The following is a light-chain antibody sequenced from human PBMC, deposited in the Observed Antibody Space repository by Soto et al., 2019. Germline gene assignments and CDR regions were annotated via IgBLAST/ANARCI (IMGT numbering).Light chain of an antibody. Sequence: QPVLTQPPSASGTPGQRVTISCSGSSSNIGSSFVYWYHQFPGTAPKLLIYRDNQRPSGVPDRFSGSKSGTSASLAISGLRSDDEADYYCAAWDDSLSVVVFGGGTKLTVL. CDR3: AAWDDSLSVVV. CDR2: RDN. CDR1: SSNIGSSF. V-gene: IGLV1-47*01. J-gene: IGLJ2*01.